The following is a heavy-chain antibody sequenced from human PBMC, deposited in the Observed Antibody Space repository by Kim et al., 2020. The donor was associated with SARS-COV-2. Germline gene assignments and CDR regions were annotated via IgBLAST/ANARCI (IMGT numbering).Heavy chain of an antibody. V-gene: IGHV1-69*04. Sequence: SVKVSCKASGGTLSNYAVSWVRQVPGQGLEWMGRIIPILNITNYAQKVQGRVTITADTSTSTAQLELRSLRSDDTAVYYWAREDRDRKPLHDYYMDVWGRGTAVTVSS. CDR2: IIPILNIT. J-gene: IGHJ6*03. CDR1: GGTLSNYA. CDR3: AREDRDRKPLHDYYMDV.